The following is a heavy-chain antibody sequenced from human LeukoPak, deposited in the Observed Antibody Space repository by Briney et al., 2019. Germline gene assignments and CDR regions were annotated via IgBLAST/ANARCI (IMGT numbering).Heavy chain of an antibody. D-gene: IGHD3-10*01. CDR1: GFTFSSYG. V-gene: IGHV3-30*18. J-gene: IGHJ4*02. CDR3: AKDLLSSGSYYLDY. Sequence: PGGSLRLSCAASGFTFSSYGMHWVRQAPGKGLEWVAVISYDGSNKYYADSVKGRFTISRDNSKNTLYLQMNSLRAEDTAVYYCAKDLLSSGSYYLDYWGQGTLVTVSS. CDR2: ISYDGSNK.